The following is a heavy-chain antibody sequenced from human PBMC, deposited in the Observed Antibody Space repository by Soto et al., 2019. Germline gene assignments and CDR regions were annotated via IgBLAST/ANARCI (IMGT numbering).Heavy chain of an antibody. CDR3: ARGIAAAGSDY. V-gene: IGHV4-59*01. J-gene: IGHJ4*02. Sequence: LSLTCTVSGGSISSYYWSWIRQPPGKGLEWIGYIYYSGSTNYNPSLKSRVTISVDTSKNQFSLKLSSVTAADTAVYYCARGIAAAGSDYWGQGTLVTVSS. D-gene: IGHD6-13*01. CDR1: GGSISSYY. CDR2: IYYSGST.